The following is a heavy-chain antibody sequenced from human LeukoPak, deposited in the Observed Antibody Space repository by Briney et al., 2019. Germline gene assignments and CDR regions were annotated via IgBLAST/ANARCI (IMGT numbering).Heavy chain of an antibody. CDR1: GYSISSGYY. CDR3: ARGGFQYRGWFDP. CDR2: IYHSGST. D-gene: IGHD2-2*01. J-gene: IGHJ5*02. Sequence: SETLSLTCTVSGYSISSGYYWGWIRQPPGKGLEWIGSIYHSGSTYYNPSLKSRVTISVDTSKNQFSLKLSSVTAADTAVYYCARGGFQYRGWFDPWGQGTLVTVSS. V-gene: IGHV4-38-2*02.